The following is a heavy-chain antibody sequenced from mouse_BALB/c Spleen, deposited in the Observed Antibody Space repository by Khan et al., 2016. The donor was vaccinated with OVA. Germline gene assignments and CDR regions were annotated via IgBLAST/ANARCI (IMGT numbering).Heavy chain of an antibody. Sequence: QVQLKQSGPGLVQPSQSLSITCTVSGFSLTTYGIHWVRQSPGKGLEWLGLIWSGGNTDYNAPFISRLSISKDNSKSQVFFKMNSLQADDTAIYYCARNSYRYDCTYWGQGTLVTVSA. J-gene: IGHJ3*01. CDR3: ARNSYRYDCTY. CDR2: IWSGGNT. V-gene: IGHV2-2*01. D-gene: IGHD2-12*01. CDR1: GFSLTTYG.